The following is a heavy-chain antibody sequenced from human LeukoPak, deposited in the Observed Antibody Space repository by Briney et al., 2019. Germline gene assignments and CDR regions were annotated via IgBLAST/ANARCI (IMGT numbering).Heavy chain of an antibody. CDR2: IYPGDSDT. D-gene: IGHD5-24*01. J-gene: IGHJ4*02. Sequence: GESLKISCKGSGYSFTSYWIGWVRQMPGKGLEWMGIIYPGDSDTRYSPSFQGQVTISADKSISTAYLQWSSLKASDTAMYYCARQSRDGYNYFLYYFDYWGQGTLVTVSS. V-gene: IGHV5-51*01. CDR1: GYSFTSYW. CDR3: ARQSRDGYNYFLYYFDY.